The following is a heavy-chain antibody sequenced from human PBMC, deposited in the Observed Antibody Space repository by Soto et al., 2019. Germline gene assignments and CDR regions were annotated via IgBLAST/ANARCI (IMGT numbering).Heavy chain of an antibody. V-gene: IGHV4-39*01. J-gene: IGHJ5*02. CDR2: IYYTGST. CDR1: GDSISTSSYY. D-gene: IGHD6-13*01. Sequence: QLQLQESGPGLVKSSETLSLTCTVSGDSISTSSYYWGWIRQPPGKGLEWIGSIYYTGSTYYNPFLRSRVTVSEVTHENQFSVKLSSVTTADTAVYYCARHIAVTAVGDWFDPWGQGTLVTVSS. CDR3: ARHIAVTAVGDWFDP.